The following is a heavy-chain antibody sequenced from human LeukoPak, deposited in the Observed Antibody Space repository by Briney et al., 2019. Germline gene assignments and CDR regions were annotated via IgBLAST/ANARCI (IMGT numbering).Heavy chain of an antibody. J-gene: IGHJ4*02. Sequence: PGGSLRLSCAASGFTFSSYSMNWVRQAPGKGLEWVSSISSSSSYIYYADSVKGRFTISRDNAKNSLYLQMNSLRAEDTAVYYCARDHPGYSYGYYWGQGTLVTVSS. CDR1: GFTFSSYS. CDR2: ISSSSSYI. CDR3: ARDHPGYSYGYY. D-gene: IGHD5-18*01. V-gene: IGHV3-21*01.